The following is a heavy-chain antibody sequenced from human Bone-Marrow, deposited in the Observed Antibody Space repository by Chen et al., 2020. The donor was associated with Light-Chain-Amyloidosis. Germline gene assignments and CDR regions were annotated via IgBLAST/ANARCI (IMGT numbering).Heavy chain of an antibody. CDR3: ARRRDGYNFDY. CDR1: RYTFPNYW. CDR2: IYPDDSDA. V-gene: IGHV5-51*01. J-gene: IGHJ4*02. Sequence: EVQLEQSGPEVKKPGESLKISCKGSRYTFPNYWIGWVRQMPGKGLEWMGVIYPDDSDARYSPSFEGQVTISADKSSTTAYLQWRSLKASDTAMYYCARRRDGYNFDYWGQGTLVTVSS. D-gene: IGHD5-12*01.